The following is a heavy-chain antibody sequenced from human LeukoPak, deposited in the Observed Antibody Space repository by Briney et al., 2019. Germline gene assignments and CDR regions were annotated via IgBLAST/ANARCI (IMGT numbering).Heavy chain of an antibody. Sequence: PGGSLRLSCAASGFTFDDYAMHWVRQAPGKGLEWVSLISWDGGSTYYADSVKGRFTISRDNSKNSLYLQMNSLRAEDTALYYCAKGSGIAAAGLFDYWGQGTLVTVSS. CDR1: GFTFDDYA. J-gene: IGHJ4*02. V-gene: IGHV3-43D*03. CDR2: ISWDGGST. D-gene: IGHD6-13*01. CDR3: AKGSGIAAAGLFDY.